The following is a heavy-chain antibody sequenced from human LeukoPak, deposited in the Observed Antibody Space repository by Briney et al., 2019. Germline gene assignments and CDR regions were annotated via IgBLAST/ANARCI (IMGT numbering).Heavy chain of an antibody. CDR1: GGSLSSYY. D-gene: IGHD5-18*01. CDR3: ARAHVDTALH. CDR2: IYYSGST. V-gene: IGHV4-59*01. J-gene: IGHJ4*02. Sequence: SETLPLTCTVSGGSLSSYYWSWIRQPPGKGLEWIGYIYYSGSTNYNPSLKSRVTISVDTSKNQFSLKLSSVTAADTAVYYCARAHVDTALHWGQGTLVTVSS.